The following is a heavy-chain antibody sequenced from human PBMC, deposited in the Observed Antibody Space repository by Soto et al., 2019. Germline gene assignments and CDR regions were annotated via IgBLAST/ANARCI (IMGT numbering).Heavy chain of an antibody. CDR3: ARVEDQAAAGTIWFDP. D-gene: IGHD6-13*01. CDR2: IYYSGST. J-gene: IGHJ5*02. CDR1: GGSISSGDYY. V-gene: IGHV4-30-4*01. Sequence: SETLSLTCTVSGGSISSGDYYWSWIRQPPGKGLEWIGYIYYSGSTYYNPSLKSRVTISVDTSKNQFSLKLSSVTAADTAVYYCARVEDQAAAGTIWFDPWGQGTLVTVSS.